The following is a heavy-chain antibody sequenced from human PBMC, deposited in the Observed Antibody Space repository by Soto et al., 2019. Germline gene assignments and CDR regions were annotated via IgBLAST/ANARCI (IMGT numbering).Heavy chain of an antibody. D-gene: IGHD3-10*01. CDR1: GGTFSSYT. CDR3: ARGLGFGESEY. Sequence: QVQLVQSGAEVKKPGSSVKVSCKASGGTFSSYTISWVRQAPGQGLEWMGRIIPILGIANYAQKFQGRVTIXAXXXXXTAXXXXXXXXXXDTAVYXCARGLGFGESEYWGQGTLVTVSS. J-gene: IGHJ4*02. V-gene: IGHV1-69*02. CDR2: IIPILGIA.